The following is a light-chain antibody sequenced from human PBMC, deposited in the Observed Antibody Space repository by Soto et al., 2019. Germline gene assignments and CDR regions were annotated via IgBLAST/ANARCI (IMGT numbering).Light chain of an antibody. CDR3: CSYAGSTNLGV. J-gene: IGLJ3*02. Sequence: QSALTQPPSASGSPGQSVTISCTGTSSDVGAYNYVSWYQQHPGKAPKVLIFEVSKRPSGVPDRFSGSKSGNTASLTVYELQAEDEADYYCCSYAGSTNLGVFGGGTKVTVL. CDR1: SSDVGAYNY. CDR2: EVS. V-gene: IGLV2-8*01.